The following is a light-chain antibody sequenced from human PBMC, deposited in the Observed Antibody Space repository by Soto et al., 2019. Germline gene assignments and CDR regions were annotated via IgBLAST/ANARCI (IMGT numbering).Light chain of an antibody. V-gene: IGKV3-15*01. CDR2: GAS. CDR1: QSVGSN. CDR3: QQYNNWLTWT. Sequence: EIVMTQSPATLSVSPGERATLSCRASQSVGSNLAWYQQEPGQAPRLLIYGASTRATSIPARFSGSGSGTEFTLTISSLQSEDFAVYYCQQYNNWLTWTFGQGTKVDIK. J-gene: IGKJ1*01.